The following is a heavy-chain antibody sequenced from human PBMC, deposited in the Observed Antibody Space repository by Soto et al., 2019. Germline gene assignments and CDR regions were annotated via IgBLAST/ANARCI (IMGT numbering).Heavy chain of an antibody. CDR1: GGSVSSGSYY. Sequence: PSETLSLTCTVSGGSVSSGSYYWSWIRQPPGKGLEWIGYIYYSGSTNYNPSLKSRVTISVDTSKNQFSLKLSSVTAADTAVYYCAMIGIYLPLGFDYWGQGTLVTVSS. J-gene: IGHJ4*02. CDR2: IYYSGST. D-gene: IGHD5-12*01. CDR3: AMIGIYLPLGFDY. V-gene: IGHV4-61*01.